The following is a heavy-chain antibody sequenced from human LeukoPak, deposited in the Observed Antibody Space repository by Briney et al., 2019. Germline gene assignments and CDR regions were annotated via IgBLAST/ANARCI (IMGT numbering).Heavy chain of an antibody. D-gene: IGHD1-26*01. V-gene: IGHV3-23*01. CDR2: ISGSGGST. Sequence: GGSLRLSCSASGFTFSSYAMSWVRQAPGKGLEWVSAISGSGGSTYYADSVKGRFTISRDNSKNTLYLQMNSLRAEDTAVYYCAKDLGGSTRPFDYWGQGTLVTVSS. J-gene: IGHJ4*02. CDR1: GFTFSSYA. CDR3: AKDLGGSTRPFDY.